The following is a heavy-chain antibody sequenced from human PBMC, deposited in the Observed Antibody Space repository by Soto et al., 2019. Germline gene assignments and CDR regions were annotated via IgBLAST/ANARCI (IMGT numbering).Heavy chain of an antibody. J-gene: IGHJ4*02. CDR1: GYTFTTYG. CDR2: ISPYNGRT. V-gene: IGHV1-18*01. CDR3: AKVSERYIYFDY. Sequence: QVQLVQSGAEVKKPGASVKVSCKASGYTFTTYGITWVRQAPGQGLEWMGWISPYNGRTNYAQKLQGRVTMTTDTSTSTAYMELRSLRSDDTAVYYCAKVSERYIYFDYWGQGTLVTVPS. D-gene: IGHD3-9*01.